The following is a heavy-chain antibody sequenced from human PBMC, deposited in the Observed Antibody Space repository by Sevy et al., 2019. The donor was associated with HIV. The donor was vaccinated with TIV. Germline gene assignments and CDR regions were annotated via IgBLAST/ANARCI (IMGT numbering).Heavy chain of an antibody. CDR2: ISAGGTTT. V-gene: IGHV3-23*01. J-gene: IGHJ4*02. Sequence: GGSLRLSCAASGFIFSNYPMSWVRHSPGKGLEWVSDISAGGTTTYYADSVEGRFTISRDNSKNTVSLQMNSLGAEDTAIYYCAKAKTVAAGFDYWGQGTLVTVSS. CDR3: AKAKTVAAGFDY. CDR1: GFIFSNYP. D-gene: IGHD2-15*01.